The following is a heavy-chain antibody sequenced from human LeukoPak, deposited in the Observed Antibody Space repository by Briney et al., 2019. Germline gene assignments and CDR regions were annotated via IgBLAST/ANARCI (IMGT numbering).Heavy chain of an antibody. CDR1: GFTFSNYD. CDR2: ISSSSSYI. V-gene: IGHV3-21*01. CDR3: ARGEEKATITALDS. J-gene: IGHJ4*02. Sequence: GGSLRLSCAASGFTFSNYDMHWVRQAPGKGLEWVSAISSSSSYIYYADSIKGRFTTSRDNAENSLYLQMNSLRAVDTAVYFCARGEEKATITALDSWGQGTLVTVSS. D-gene: IGHD5-24*01.